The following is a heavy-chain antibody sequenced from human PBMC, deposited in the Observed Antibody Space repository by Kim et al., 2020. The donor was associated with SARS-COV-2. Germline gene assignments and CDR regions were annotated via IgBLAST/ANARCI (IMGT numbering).Heavy chain of an antibody. CDR3: ARDSYDSSGYYYSFNAFDI. Sequence: SETLSLTCTVSGGSISSGDYYWSWIRQPPGKGLEWIGYIYYSGSTYYNPSLKSRVTISVDTSKNQFSLKLSSVTAADTAVYYCARDSYDSSGYYYSFNAFDIWGQGTMVTVSS. V-gene: IGHV4-30-4*01. CDR1: GGSISSGDYY. J-gene: IGHJ3*02. D-gene: IGHD3-22*01. CDR2: IYYSGST.